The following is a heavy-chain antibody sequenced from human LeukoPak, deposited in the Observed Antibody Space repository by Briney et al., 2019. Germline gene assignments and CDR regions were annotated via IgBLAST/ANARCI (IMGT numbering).Heavy chain of an antibody. Sequence: SQTLSLTCAVSGGSISSGGYSWSWIRQPPGKGLEWIGYIYHSGSTYYNPSLKSRVTISVDRSKNQFSLKLSSVAAADTAVYYCARGRGYSSWYYFDYWGQGTLVTVSS. CDR1: GGSISSGGYS. J-gene: IGHJ4*02. CDR3: ARGRGYSSWYYFDY. V-gene: IGHV4-30-2*01. D-gene: IGHD5-18*01. CDR2: IYHSGST.